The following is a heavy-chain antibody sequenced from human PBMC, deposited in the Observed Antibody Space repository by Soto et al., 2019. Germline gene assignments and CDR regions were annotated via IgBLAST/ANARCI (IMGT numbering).Heavy chain of an antibody. D-gene: IGHD5-18*01. CDR1: GFTFSDYY. J-gene: IGHJ6*02. Sequence: PXGSLRLSCAASGFTFSDYYMSWIRQAPGKGLEWVSYISSSGSTIYYADSVKGRFTISRDNAKNSLYLQMNSLRAEDTAVYYCARGYRYGHGDYYYGMDVWGQGTTVTVSS. CDR3: ARGYRYGHGDYYYGMDV. CDR2: ISSSGSTI. V-gene: IGHV3-11*01.